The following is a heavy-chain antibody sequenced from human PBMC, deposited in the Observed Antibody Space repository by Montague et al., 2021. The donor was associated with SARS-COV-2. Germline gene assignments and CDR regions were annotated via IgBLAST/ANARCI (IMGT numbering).Heavy chain of an antibody. J-gene: IGHJ4*02. D-gene: IGHD4-17*01. CDR3: AFHGDYALDY. Sequence: SLRLSCAASGFTFDDYAMHWVRQAPGKGLEWVSGISWNSGSIGYXDSVKGRFTISRDNAKNSLYLQMNSLRAEDTALYYCAFHGDYALDYWGQGTLATVSS. V-gene: IGHV3-9*01. CDR1: GFTFDDYA. CDR2: ISWNSGSI.